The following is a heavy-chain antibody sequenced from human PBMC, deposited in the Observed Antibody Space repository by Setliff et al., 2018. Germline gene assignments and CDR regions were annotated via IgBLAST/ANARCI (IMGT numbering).Heavy chain of an antibody. CDR2: IYYSRSS. J-gene: IGHJ4*02. V-gene: IGHV4-30-4*08. Sequence: SETLSLTCTVSGGSISSGDYYWSWIRQPPGKGLEWITYIYYSRSSYYNPSLQSRVTISVDTSKNQFSLKLSSVTAADTAVYYCARYRFGKDFDYWGQGTLVTV. CDR3: ARYRFGKDFDY. CDR1: GGSISSGDYY. D-gene: IGHD3-16*02.